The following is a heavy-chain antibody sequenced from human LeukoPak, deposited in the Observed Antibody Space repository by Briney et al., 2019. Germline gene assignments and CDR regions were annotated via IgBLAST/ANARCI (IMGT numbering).Heavy chain of an antibody. D-gene: IGHD2-15*01. CDR3: ARPQISGGSWFDAFDI. J-gene: IGHJ3*02. V-gene: IGHV5-51*01. Sequence: GESLKISCQASGYRFTNYWIGWVRQMPGKGLEWMGIIYPTDSDTRYSPSFQGQVTISADKSISTAYLQWSSLKASDTAMYYCARPQISGGSWFDAFDIWGQGTMVTVSS. CDR1: GYRFTNYW. CDR2: IYPTDSDT.